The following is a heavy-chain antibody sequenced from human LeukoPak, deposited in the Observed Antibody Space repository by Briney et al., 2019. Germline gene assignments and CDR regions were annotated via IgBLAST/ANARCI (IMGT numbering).Heavy chain of an antibody. Sequence: ASVKVSCKASGYTFTKYAVNWVRQAPGQGLEWRGIINPSGGSTSYAQKFQGRVTMTRDMSTSTVYMELSSLRSEDTAVYYCARDGNRRNFDYWGQGTLVTVSS. V-gene: IGHV1-46*01. CDR2: INPSGGST. CDR1: GYTFTKYA. CDR3: ARDGNRRNFDY. J-gene: IGHJ4*02.